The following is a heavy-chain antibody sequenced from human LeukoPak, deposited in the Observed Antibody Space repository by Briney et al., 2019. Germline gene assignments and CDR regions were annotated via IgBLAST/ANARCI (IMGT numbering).Heavy chain of an antibody. CDR1: GFTFSMYA. V-gene: IGHV3-23*01. Sequence: GGSLRLSCSPSGFTFSMYAMSSVRQAPGEGVEWGLAISVSGTSTYYADSVKGRFTISRDNSKNTLYLQMNSLTAEHTAVYYCAKDPDINYGDYFDYWGQGTLVTVSS. CDR2: ISVSGTST. CDR3: AKDPDINYGDYFDY. D-gene: IGHD4-17*01. J-gene: IGHJ4*02.